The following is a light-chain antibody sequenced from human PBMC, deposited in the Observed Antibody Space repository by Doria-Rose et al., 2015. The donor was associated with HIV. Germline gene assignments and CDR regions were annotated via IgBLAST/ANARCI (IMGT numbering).Light chain of an antibody. V-gene: IGKV1-27*01. CDR3: QKYNTAPPT. CDR1: QDISNY. CDR2: TTT. J-gene: IGKJ1*01. Sequence: DIRLTQSPSSLSASVGDGVTITCRASQDISNYLAWYQQKPGKSPKLLIYTTTTLQSGVPSRFSGSGSGRNLTLSISSLQPEDVATYFCQKYNTAPPTFGQGTKVEVK.